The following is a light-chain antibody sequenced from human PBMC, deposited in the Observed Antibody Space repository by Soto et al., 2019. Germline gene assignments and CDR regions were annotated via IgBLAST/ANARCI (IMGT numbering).Light chain of an antibody. CDR3: QQYNNWPPLT. V-gene: IGKV1D-13*01. CDR1: QGISTY. Sequence: AIQLTQSPSSLSASVGDRVTITCRASQGISTYLAWFQQKSGKAPKLLIYGASTLESGVPSRFRGSGSGTDFTLTISSLQSEDFAVYYCQQYNNWPPLTFGGGTKVEIK. CDR2: GAS. J-gene: IGKJ4*01.